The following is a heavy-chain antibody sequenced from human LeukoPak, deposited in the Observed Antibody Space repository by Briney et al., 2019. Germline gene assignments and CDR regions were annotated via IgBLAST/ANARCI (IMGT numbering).Heavy chain of an antibody. V-gene: IGHV4-59*08. CDR3: ARLTIVVPSFGVDV. D-gene: IGHD4-4*01. J-gene: IGHJ6*02. CDR2: IYYSGSTYT. CDR1: GGSISSYY. Sequence: PSETLSLTCTVSGGSISSYYWSWIRQPPGKGLEWIGYIYYSGSTYTNYNPSLKSRVNVSVDASKNLFSLNLSSVTGADTAMYYCARLTIVVPSFGVDVWGPGTTVTVSS.